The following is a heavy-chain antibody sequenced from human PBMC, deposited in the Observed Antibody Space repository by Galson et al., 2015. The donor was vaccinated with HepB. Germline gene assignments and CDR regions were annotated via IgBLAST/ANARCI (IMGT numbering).Heavy chain of an antibody. CDR2: ITASGGDT. V-gene: IGHV3-23*01. Sequence: SLRLSCAASGFTFSNYTMSWVRQAPGKGLEWVSAITASGGDTYYADSVRGQFTISRDNSKNTLYLQMNSLRVEDTAVYYCAKMGDSVWGSSLYHFDYWGQGALVTVSS. CDR3: AKMGDSVWGSSLYHFDY. CDR1: GFTFSNYT. J-gene: IGHJ4*02. D-gene: IGHD3-16*01.